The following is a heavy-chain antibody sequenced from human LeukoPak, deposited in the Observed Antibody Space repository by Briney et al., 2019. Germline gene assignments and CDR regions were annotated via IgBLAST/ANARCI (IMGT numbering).Heavy chain of an antibody. J-gene: IGHJ4*02. D-gene: IGHD3-10*01. CDR3: ARADYYTSGTFRYYFDY. CDR2: IWYDGSNK. V-gene: IGHV3-30*02. Sequence: GGSLRLSCAASGFTFRSYGMHWVRQAPGKGLEWVSIIWYDGSNKYYADSVRGRFTISRDNSKNTLYLQMNSLEPEDTAVYYCARADYYTSGTFRYYFDYWGQGTLVSVSS. CDR1: GFTFRSYG.